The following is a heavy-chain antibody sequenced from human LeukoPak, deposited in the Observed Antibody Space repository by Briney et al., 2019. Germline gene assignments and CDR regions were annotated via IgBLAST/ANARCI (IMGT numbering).Heavy chain of an antibody. D-gene: IGHD1-26*01. V-gene: IGHV3-23*01. Sequence: PGGSLRLSCAASGFTSSSYAMSWVRHAPGKGLEWVSAFSGSGGSTYYADSVKGRFTISRDNSKSTLYLQMSSLRAEDMAVYYCAKDRIIVGATFFDYWGQGTLVTVSS. CDR3: AKDRIIVGATFFDY. CDR2: FSGSGGST. CDR1: GFTSSSYA. J-gene: IGHJ4*02.